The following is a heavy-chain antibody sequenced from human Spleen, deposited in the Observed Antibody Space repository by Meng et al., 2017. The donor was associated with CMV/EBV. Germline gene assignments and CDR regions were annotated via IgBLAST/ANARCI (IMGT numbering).Heavy chain of an antibody. V-gene: IGHV1-69*02. Sequence: SVKVSCKASGGTFSSYTISWVRQAPGQGLEWMGRIIPILGIANYAQKFQGRVTITADKSTSTAYMELSSLRSEDTAVYYCARANTMIAHDAFDIWGQGTMVTVS. CDR3: ARANTMIAHDAFDI. CDR2: IIPILGIA. D-gene: IGHD3-22*01. J-gene: IGHJ3*02. CDR1: GGTFSSYT.